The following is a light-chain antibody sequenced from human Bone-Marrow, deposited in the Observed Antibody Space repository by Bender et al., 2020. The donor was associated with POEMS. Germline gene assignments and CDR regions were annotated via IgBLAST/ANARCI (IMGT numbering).Light chain of an antibody. V-gene: IGLV1-40*01. CDR1: SSNTGSGYD. J-gene: IGLJ3*02. Sequence: QSVLTQPPSVSGAPGQRVTISCTGSSSNTGSGYDINWYQHLPGTAPKLLIYGYNNRPSGVPDRFSGSKSGTSATLGIAGLQIGDEADYYCGTWDSSLSARVFGGGTKLTVL. CDR2: GYN. CDR3: GTWDSSLSARV.